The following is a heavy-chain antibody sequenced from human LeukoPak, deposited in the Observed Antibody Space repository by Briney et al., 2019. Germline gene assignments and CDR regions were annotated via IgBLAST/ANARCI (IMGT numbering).Heavy chain of an antibody. Sequence: ASVKVSCKASGYTFTSYDINWVRQATGQGLEWMGRMNPNSGNTGYAQKFQGRVTMTRNTSISTAYMELSSLRSEDTAVYYCARGRTRYSGYDYAYWGQGTLVTVSS. D-gene: IGHD5-12*01. CDR1: GYTFTSYD. CDR2: MNPNSGNT. V-gene: IGHV1-8*01. CDR3: ARGRTRYSGYDYAY. J-gene: IGHJ4*02.